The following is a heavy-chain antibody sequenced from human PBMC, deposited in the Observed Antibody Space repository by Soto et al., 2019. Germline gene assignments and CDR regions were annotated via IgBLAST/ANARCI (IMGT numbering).Heavy chain of an antibody. CDR2: IYYSGSN. J-gene: IGHJ4*02. CDR1: GGSISCSRYY. CDR3: AGLGIGAAGKDY. Sequence: QLQLQESGPGLVKPSETLYLTCTVSGGSISCSRYYWGWIRQPPGKGLDWIGNIYYSGSNYYNPSLKSRVTISVDTSKNQFSLMLSSVPAADTAVYYCAGLGIGAAGKDYWGQGTLVTVSS. D-gene: IGHD6-13*01. V-gene: IGHV4-39*01.